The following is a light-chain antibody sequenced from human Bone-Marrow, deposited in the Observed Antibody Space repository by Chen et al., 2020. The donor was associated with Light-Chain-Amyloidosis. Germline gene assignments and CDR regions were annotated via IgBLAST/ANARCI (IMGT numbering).Light chain of an antibody. CDR2: EVT. V-gene: IGLV2-23*02. J-gene: IGLJ1*01. CDR1: STDVGSYNL. Sequence: QSALTQPASVSGSPGPSITISCTGTSTDVGSYNLVSWYQQHPDKAPTLIIYEVTKRPSGVSNRFSGSKSGNTASLTISGLQAEDEADYYCCSYAGSTPPYVFGTGTKVTVL. CDR3: CSYAGSTPPYV.